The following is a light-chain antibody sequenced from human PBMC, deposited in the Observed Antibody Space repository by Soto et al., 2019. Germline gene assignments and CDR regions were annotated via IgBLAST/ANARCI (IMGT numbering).Light chain of an antibody. CDR1: QSIASH. V-gene: IGKV1-5*01. J-gene: IGKJ1*01. CDR3: QHYNSYSEA. Sequence: DLQTTQSPSSLSASVGDRVTITCRASQSIASHLNWYQQKPGKAPKLLIYAASSLQSGVPSRFSGSGSGTEFTLTISSLQPDDFATYYCQHYNSYSEAFGQGTKVDI. CDR2: AAS.